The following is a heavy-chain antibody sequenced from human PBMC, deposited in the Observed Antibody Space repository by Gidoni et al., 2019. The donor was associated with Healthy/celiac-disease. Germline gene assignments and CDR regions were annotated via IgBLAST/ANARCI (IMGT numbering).Heavy chain of an antibody. Sequence: QVQLQESGPGLVKPSETLSLTCTVSGGSISSYYWSWIRQAPGQGLEWIGYIYYSGSTNYNPSLKSRVTISVDTSKNQFSLKLSSVTAADTAVYYCARVSAESGDAFDIWGQGTMVTVSS. D-gene: IGHD3-10*01. J-gene: IGHJ3*02. CDR1: GGSISSYY. CDR3: ARVSAESGDAFDI. CDR2: IYYSGST. V-gene: IGHV4-59*01.